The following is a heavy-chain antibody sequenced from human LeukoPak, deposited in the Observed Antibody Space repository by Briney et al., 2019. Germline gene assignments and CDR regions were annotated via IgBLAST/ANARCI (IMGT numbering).Heavy chain of an antibody. D-gene: IGHD2-2*01. CDR1: GGTFSSYA. V-gene: IGHV1-69*01. J-gene: IGHJ6*03. Sequence: SVKVSCKASGGTFSSYAISWVRQAPGQGLEWMGGIIPIFGTANYAQKFQGRVTITADESTSTAYMELSSLRSEDTAVYYCALTGGYCSSISCSSPMDVWGKGTTVTVSS. CDR2: IIPIFGTA. CDR3: ALTGGYCSSISCSSPMDV.